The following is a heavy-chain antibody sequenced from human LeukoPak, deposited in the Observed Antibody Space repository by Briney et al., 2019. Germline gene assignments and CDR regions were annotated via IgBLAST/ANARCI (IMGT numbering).Heavy chain of an antibody. CDR1: GGSISSYY. CDR3: ARGRYSSGIYYFDY. J-gene: IGHJ4*02. V-gene: IGHV4-59*01. D-gene: IGHD6-19*01. Sequence: PSETLSLTCTVSGGSISSYYWSWIRQPPGKGLEWIGYIYYSGSTNYNPSLKSRVIISVDTSKNQFSLKLSSVTAADTAVYYCARGRYSSGIYYFDYWGQGTLVTVSS. CDR2: IYYSGST.